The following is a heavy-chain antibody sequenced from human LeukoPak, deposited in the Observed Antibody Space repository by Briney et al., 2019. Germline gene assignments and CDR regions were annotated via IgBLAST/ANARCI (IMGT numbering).Heavy chain of an antibody. Sequence: ASVKVSCKASGYTFTSYYMHWLRQAPGQGLEWMGVINPSGTTGYAQKFQGRVTMTRDTSTSTVYLELSSLRSEDTAVYYCARAGAYRYGGGDAFDIWGQGTMVTVSS. D-gene: IGHD5-18*01. J-gene: IGHJ3*02. CDR3: ARAGAYRYGGGDAFDI. V-gene: IGHV1-46*01. CDR2: INPSGTT. CDR1: GYTFTSYY.